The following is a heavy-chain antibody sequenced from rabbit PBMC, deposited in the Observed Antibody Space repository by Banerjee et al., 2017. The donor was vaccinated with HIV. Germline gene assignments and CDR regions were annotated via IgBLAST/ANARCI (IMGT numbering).Heavy chain of an antibody. CDR2: IYAGNNGSP. J-gene: IGHJ3*01. V-gene: IGHV1S40*01. Sequence: QSLEESGGDLVKPGASLTLTCTASGLDFSSYWMSWVRQAPGKGLEWIGCIYAGNNGSPYYASWAKGRFTISKTSSTTVTLQMTSLTAADTATYFCARDLAGVIGWNFGLWGQGTLVTVS. D-gene: IGHD4-1*01. CDR1: GLDFSSYW. CDR3: ARDLAGVIGWNFGL.